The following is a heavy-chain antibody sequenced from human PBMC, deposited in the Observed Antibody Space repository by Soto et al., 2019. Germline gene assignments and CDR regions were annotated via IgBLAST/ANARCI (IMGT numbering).Heavy chain of an antibody. D-gene: IGHD2-21*02. CDR3: ARLTSRPSPKNSYWYIHV. J-gene: IGHJ6*03. Sequence: QVQLQESGPGLVKPSETLSLTCTVSGGSINNYYWSWIRQPPGKGLEWIGYIHYSGRTNYNPSLESRATISVDTSKNQVSLPLNSVTAADTAVHFCARLTSRPSPKNSYWYIHVWVKGSTVIVS. CDR2: IHYSGRT. V-gene: IGHV4-59*08. CDR1: GGSINNYY.